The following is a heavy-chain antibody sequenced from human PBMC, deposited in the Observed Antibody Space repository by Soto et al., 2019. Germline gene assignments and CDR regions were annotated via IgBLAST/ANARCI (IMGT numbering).Heavy chain of an antibody. V-gene: IGHV4-30-4*01. J-gene: IGHJ6*02. Sequence: SETLSLTCAVYGGSISSGDYYWSWIRQPPGKGLEWIGYIYYSGSTYYNPSLKSRVTISVDTSKNQFSLKLSSVTAADTAVYYCARGSITGTTSYYYGMDVWGQGTTVTVSS. CDR3: ARGSITGTTSYYYGMDV. CDR1: GGSISSGDYY. D-gene: IGHD1-7*01. CDR2: IYYSGST.